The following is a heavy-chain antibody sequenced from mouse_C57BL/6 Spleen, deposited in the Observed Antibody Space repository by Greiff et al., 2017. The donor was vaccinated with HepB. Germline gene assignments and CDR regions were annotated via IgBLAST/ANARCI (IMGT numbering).Heavy chain of an antibody. D-gene: IGHD3-3*01. J-gene: IGHJ4*01. CDR2: IRNKANGYTT. V-gene: IGHV7-3*01. CDR3: ARLCYAMDY. Sequence: EVKLVESGGGLVQPGGSLSLSCAASGFTFTDYYMSWVRQPPGKALEWLGFIRNKANGYTTEYSASVKGRFTNSRDNSQSILYLQMNALRAEDSATYYCARLCYAMDYWGQGTSVTVSS. CDR1: GFTFTDYY.